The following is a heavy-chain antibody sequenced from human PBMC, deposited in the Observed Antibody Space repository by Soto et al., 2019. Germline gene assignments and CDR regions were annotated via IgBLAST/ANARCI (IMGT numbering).Heavy chain of an antibody. V-gene: IGHV5-51*01. D-gene: IGHD6-13*01. CDR3: ARTAAAGKYYYGVDV. Sequence: LGESLKISCKGSGYSFTSYWIGWVRQMPGKGLEWMGIIYPGDSDTRYSPSFQGQVTISADKSISTAYLQWSSLKASDTAIYYCARTAAAGKYYYGVDVWGQGTTVTAP. CDR2: IYPGDSDT. CDR1: GYSFTSYW. J-gene: IGHJ6*02.